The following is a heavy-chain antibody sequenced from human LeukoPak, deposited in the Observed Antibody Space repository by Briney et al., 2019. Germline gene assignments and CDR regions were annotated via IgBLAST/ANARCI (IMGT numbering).Heavy chain of an antibody. J-gene: IGHJ6*03. CDR1: GYTFTGYY. Sequence: GASVKVSCKASGYTFTGYYMHWVRQAPGQGLEWMGWINPNSGGTNYAQKFQGRVTMTRDTSISTAYMELSRLRSDDTAVYYCARDNKYAGRGNYYYYMDVWGKGTTVTVSS. V-gene: IGHV1-2*02. D-gene: IGHD2-8*01. CDR2: INPNSGGT. CDR3: ARDNKYAGRGNYYYYMDV.